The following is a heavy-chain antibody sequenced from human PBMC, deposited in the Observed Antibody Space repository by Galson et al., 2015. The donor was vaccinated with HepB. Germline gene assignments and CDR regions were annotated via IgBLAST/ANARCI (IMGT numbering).Heavy chain of an antibody. V-gene: IGHV3-15*01. J-gene: IGHJ4*02. CDR3: TTDNFATFDY. Sequence: SLRISCAAPGFIFSSDWMSWVRQAPGKGLEWVGRIKGKADGATTDYAAPVKGRFTISRDDSKNTLFLQMNSLKTEDTAVYYCTTDNFATFDYWGQGTLVTVSS. CDR1: GFIFSSDW. CDR2: IKGKADGATT. D-gene: IGHD2-15*01.